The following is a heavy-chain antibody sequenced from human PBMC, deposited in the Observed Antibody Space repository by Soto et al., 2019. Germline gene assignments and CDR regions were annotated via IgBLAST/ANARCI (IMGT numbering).Heavy chain of an antibody. CDR1: GFTFSIHW. CDR2: INGDGTST. J-gene: IGHJ4*02. Sequence: EVHLVESGGGLVQPGGSLRLSCAASGFTFSIHWMHWVHQVPGKGLVWVSRINGDGTSTGYADSVKGRFTISRDYSKNTLYLQMNSLRAEDTAVYYCARASFYYYDSSGRSYYFDDWGQGTLVTVSS. D-gene: IGHD3-22*01. CDR3: ARASFYYYDSSGRSYYFDD. V-gene: IGHV3-74*01.